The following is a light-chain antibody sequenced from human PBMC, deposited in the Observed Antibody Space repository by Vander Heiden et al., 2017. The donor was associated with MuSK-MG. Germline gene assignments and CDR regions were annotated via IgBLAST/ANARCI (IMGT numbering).Light chain of an antibody. CDR1: QTINSNY. CDR2: GAS. V-gene: IGKV3-20*01. J-gene: IGKJ1*01. Sequence: EIVLTQSPGTLSLSPGERATLPCRASQTINSNYLAWYQQKPGQALRLLMYGASSRATGIPDMFSGSGSGTDFTLTISGVEPEDSALYYCQQYVRSPWTFGQGTKVEIK. CDR3: QQYVRSPWT.